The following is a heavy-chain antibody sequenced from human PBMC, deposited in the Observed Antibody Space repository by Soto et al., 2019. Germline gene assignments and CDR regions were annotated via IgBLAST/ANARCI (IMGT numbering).Heavy chain of an antibody. Sequence: QVQLVQSGAEVRTPGSSLTVSCKAIGFAFTTNDIHWVSQAPGQRLEWMGWMNVNTDSTDSAEEFEGRLLIPWNPPISTAYLELAGLTSKDTAVYYCAREVVQLASIGLDPRGQRTHVTVS. CDR1: GFAFTTND. V-gene: IGHV1-8*02. J-gene: IGHJ5*02. CDR3: AREVVQLASIGLDP. CDR2: MNVNTDST. D-gene: IGHD6-6*01.